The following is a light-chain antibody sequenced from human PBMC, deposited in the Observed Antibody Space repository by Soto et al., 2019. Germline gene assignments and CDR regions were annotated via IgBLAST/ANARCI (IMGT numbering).Light chain of an antibody. CDR2: GAS. Sequence: EIVMTQSPATLSVSPGERATLSCRASQSVRSSFLAWYQQKPGQAPSLLIYGASTRATGIPARFSGSGSGTEFTLTSNSLQSEDFAVYYCQQYSNWPLTFGGGTKVDLK. CDR1: QSVRSSF. CDR3: QQYSNWPLT. J-gene: IGKJ4*01. V-gene: IGKV3-15*01.